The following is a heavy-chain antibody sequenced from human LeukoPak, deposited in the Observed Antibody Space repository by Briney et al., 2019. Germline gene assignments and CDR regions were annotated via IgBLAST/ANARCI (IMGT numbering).Heavy chain of an antibody. D-gene: IGHD4-17*01. Sequence: ASVKVSCKASGYTFTNFYMHWVRQAPGQGLECMGVINPSGGSTSYAQKFQGRVTMTRDTSTSTVYMELSSLRSEDTAVYYCARDDNGDNWFDPWGQGTLVTVSS. V-gene: IGHV1-46*01. CDR3: ARDDNGDNWFDP. CDR2: INPSGGST. J-gene: IGHJ5*02. CDR1: GYTFTNFY.